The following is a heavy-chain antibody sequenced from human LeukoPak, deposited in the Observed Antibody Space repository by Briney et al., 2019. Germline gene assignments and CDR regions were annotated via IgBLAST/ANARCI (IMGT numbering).Heavy chain of an antibody. Sequence: PSETLSLTCTVSGGPISSSPYYWGWIRQPPGKGLEWIGSISYSGSTFYNPSLKSRLTISVYTSKNQFSLKLSSLTAADTAVFYCARLSPYLGSGSSAFPDDFWGQGTLVTVSS. D-gene: IGHD3-10*01. CDR3: ARLSPYLGSGSSAFPDDF. J-gene: IGHJ4*02. V-gene: IGHV4-39*01. CDR1: GGPISSSPYY. CDR2: ISYSGST.